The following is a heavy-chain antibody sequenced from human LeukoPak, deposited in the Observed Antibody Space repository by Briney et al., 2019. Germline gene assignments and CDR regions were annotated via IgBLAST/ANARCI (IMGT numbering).Heavy chain of an antibody. J-gene: IGHJ4*02. D-gene: IGHD6-19*01. CDR3: ARLNPVAGTFYYFDY. CDR2: ISSSGST. V-gene: IGHV4-59*08. Sequence: SETLSLTCTVSGGSISRYFWTWIRLPPTKGLEWIGYISSSGSTSYNPSLTSRVTISIDTSKNHFSLKLSSVTAADTAVYYCARLNPVAGTFYYFDYWGQGNLVTVSS. CDR1: GGSISRYF.